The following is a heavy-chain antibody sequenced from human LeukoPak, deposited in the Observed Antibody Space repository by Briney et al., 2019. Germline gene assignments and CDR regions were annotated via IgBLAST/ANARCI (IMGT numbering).Heavy chain of an antibody. V-gene: IGHV4-31*03. J-gene: IGHJ4*02. CDR2: IYYSGST. CDR3: ARESSSWYGPLDY. CDR1: GGSISSGGYY. Sequence: SQTLSLTCTVSGGSISSGGYYWSWIRQHPGKGLEWIGYIYYSGSTYYNPSLKSRVTISVDTSKNQFSLKLSSVTAADTAVYYCARESSSWYGPLDYWGQGTLVTVSS. D-gene: IGHD6-13*01.